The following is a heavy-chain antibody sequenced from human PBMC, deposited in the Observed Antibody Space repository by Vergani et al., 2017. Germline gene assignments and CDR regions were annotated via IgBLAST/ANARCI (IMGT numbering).Heavy chain of an antibody. D-gene: IGHD1-14*01. V-gene: IGHV3-23*01. CDR1: DSIRNLYC. CDR2: ISGSGGST. Sequence: VQLQESGPGLVKSSETLSLTCSVSFDSIRNLYCNWVRQAPGKGLEWVSAISGSGGSTYYADSVKGRFTISRDNSKNTLYLQMNSLRAEDTAVYYCAKTRNVIGNWFDPWGQGTLVTVSS. J-gene: IGHJ5*02. CDR3: AKTRNVIGNWFDP.